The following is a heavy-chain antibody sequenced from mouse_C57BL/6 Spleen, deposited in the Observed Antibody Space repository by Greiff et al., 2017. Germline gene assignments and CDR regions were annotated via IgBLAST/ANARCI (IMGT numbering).Heavy chain of an antibody. V-gene: IGHV5-9*01. CDR3: ARQAWDGAWFAY. J-gene: IGHJ3*01. Sequence: EVKLVESGGGLVKPGGSLKLSCAASGFTFSSYTMSWVRQTPEKRLEWVATISGGGGNTYYPDSVKGRFTISRDNAKNTLYLQMSSLRSEDTALYYCARQAWDGAWFAYWGQGTLVTVSA. CDR2: ISGGGGNT. CDR1: GFTFSSYT. D-gene: IGHD4-1*01.